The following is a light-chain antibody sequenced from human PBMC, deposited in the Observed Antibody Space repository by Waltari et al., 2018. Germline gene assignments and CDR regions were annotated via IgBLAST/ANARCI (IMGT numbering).Light chain of an antibody. J-gene: IGLJ3*02. CDR2: RDD. Sequence: QSVLTQPPSASGTPGQRVTISCSGSSSNVGSSYVYWYQHLPGAAPKVLMFRDDERASGIPDLFSGSKSGTSASLAISGLRSEDEADYYCAAWDDSLSCWVFGGGTKLTVL. CDR1: SSNVGSSY. CDR3: AAWDDSLSCWV. V-gene: IGLV1-47*01.